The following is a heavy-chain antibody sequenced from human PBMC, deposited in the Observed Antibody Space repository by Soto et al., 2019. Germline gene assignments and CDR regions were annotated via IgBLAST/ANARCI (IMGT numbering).Heavy chain of an antibody. CDR1: GGSISSSSYY. V-gene: IGHV4-39*01. CDR2: IYYSGST. J-gene: IGHJ6*02. CDR3: ARQTYDFWSGYFIYYYYGMDV. Sequence: KTSETLSLTCTVSGGSISSSSYYWGWIRQPPGKGLEWIGSIYYSGSTYYNPSLKSRVTISVDTSKNQFSLKLSSVTAADTAVYYCARQTYDFWSGYFIYYYYGMDVWGQGTTVTVSS. D-gene: IGHD3-3*01.